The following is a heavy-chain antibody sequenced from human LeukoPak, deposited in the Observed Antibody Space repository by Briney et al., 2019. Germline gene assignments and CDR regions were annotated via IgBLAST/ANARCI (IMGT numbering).Heavy chain of an antibody. CDR2: IYSGGST. Sequence: GGSLRLSCAASGFTVSSNYMSWVRQAPGKGLEWVSVIYSGGSTYYADSVKGRFTISRDNSENMLYLQMNSLRVDDTAVYYCAKSMDQWLFYFDYWGQGTLVPVSS. J-gene: IGHJ4*02. CDR3: AKSMDQWLFYFDY. D-gene: IGHD5-12*01. CDR1: GFTVSSNY. V-gene: IGHV3-53*01.